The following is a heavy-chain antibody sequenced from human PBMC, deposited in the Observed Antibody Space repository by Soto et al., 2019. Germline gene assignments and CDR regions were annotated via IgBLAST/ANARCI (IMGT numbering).Heavy chain of an antibody. V-gene: IGHV3-30*18. CDR1: GFIFSSYA. CDR3: AKDGNVYSSGWYGPSLDY. CDR2: ISYDGSNT. J-gene: IGHJ4*02. Sequence: QVQLVESGGGVVQPGRSLRLSCAASGFIFSSYAMHWVRQAPGKGLEWVAGISYDGSNTYYADSVKGRFTISRDNSKNTLYLEMNSLRAEDTAVYYCAKDGNVYSSGWYGPSLDYWGQGTLVTVSS. D-gene: IGHD6-19*01.